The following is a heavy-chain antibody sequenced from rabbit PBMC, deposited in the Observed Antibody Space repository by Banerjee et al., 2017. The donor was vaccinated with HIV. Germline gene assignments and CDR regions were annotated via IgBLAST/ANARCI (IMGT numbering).Heavy chain of an antibody. Sequence: QEQLVESGGDLVKPEGSLTLTCKASGFDFSSSDWICWVRQAPGKGLEWIACIYGGSSGSSHYATWAKGRFTISKMPSTTVTLQMTSLTAADTATYFCARDPGVTAYAPGYFNLWGPGTLVTVS. CDR1: GFDFSSSDW. V-gene: IGHV1S45*01. J-gene: IGHJ4*01. D-gene: IGHD6-1*01. CDR3: ARDPGVTAYAPGYFNL. CDR2: IYGGSSGSS.